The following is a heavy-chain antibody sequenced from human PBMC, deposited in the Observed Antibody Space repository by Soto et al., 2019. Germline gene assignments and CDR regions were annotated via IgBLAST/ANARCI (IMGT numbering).Heavy chain of an antibody. V-gene: IGHV3-11*01. CDR1: GFTFSDYY. CDR3: ASDLATDYGDSPLDY. J-gene: IGHJ4*02. D-gene: IGHD4-17*01. CDR2: ISRSGRTI. Sequence: QVQLVESGGGLVKSGGSLRLSCAASGFTFSDYYMCWVRQAPGKGLEWVSYISRSGRTIYYADSVKGRFTIARDNAKNSLYLQMNSLRAEDTAVYYCASDLATDYGDSPLDYWGQGTLVTVSS.